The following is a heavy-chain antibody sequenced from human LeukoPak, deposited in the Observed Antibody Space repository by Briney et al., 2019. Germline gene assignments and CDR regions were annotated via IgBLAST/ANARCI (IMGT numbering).Heavy chain of an antibody. CDR1: GFTFSRYW. D-gene: IGHD3-22*01. CDR2: IKSDGKT. Sequence: GGSLRLSCEASGFTFSRYWMHWIRQAPGKGLVWVSRIKSDGKTNYADSVKGRFTISRDNAKNTVSLQMDSLRAEDTGVYYCARAPSEVGGYYPEYFRHWGQGTLVTVSS. CDR3: ARAPSEVGGYYPEYFRH. J-gene: IGHJ1*01. V-gene: IGHV3-74*01.